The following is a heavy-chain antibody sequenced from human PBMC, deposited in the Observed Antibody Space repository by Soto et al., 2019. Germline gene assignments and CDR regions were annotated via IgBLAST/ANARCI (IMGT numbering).Heavy chain of an antibody. J-gene: IGHJ4*02. D-gene: IGHD4-17*01. CDR3: ARGATVTHFDY. V-gene: IGHV4-61*01. CDR1: GVSVSSGSFY. CDR2: GSYSGTT. Sequence: SETLSLTCTVSGVSVSSGSFYWAWIRQPPGKGLEWIGFGSYSGTTNYKPSLKSRVTISVDTSRSQISLKVSSLTAADTAVYYCARGATVTHFDYWGRGTLVTVSS.